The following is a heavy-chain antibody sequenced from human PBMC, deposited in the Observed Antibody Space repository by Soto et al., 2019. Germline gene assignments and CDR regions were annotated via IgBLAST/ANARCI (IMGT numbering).Heavy chain of an antibody. CDR3: ARARDYYGSGSYYNY. V-gene: IGHV4-30-4*01. CDR1: GGSISSGDYY. Sequence: PSETLSLTCTVSGGSISSGDYYWSWIRQPPGKGLEWIGYIYYSGSTYYNPSLKSRVTISVDTSKNQFSLKLSSVTAADMAVYYCARARDYYGSGSYYNYWGQGTLVTVSS. CDR2: IYYSGST. D-gene: IGHD3-10*01. J-gene: IGHJ4*02.